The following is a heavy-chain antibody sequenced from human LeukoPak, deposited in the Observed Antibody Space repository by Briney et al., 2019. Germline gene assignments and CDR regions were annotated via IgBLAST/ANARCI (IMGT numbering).Heavy chain of an antibody. J-gene: IGHJ3*02. CDR1: GFSFSTSA. CDR2: IKQDGSEK. CDR3: ARDPWVGEYGAFDI. D-gene: IGHD3-10*01. Sequence: GGSLRLSCAASGFSFSTSAMTWVRQAPGKGLEWVANIKQDGSEKNYLDSVKGRFTISRDNAKNSLYLQMSSLRAEDTALYYCARDPWVGEYGAFDIWGQGTMVTVSS. V-gene: IGHV3-7*01.